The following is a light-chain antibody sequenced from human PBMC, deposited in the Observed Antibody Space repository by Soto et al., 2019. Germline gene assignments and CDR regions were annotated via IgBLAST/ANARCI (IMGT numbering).Light chain of an antibody. CDR1: SSNIGGNS. CDR2: DDN. CDR3: GSWDSSLSAYV. V-gene: IGLV1-51*01. J-gene: IGLJ1*01. Sequence: QSVLTQPPSVSAAPGQKVTISCSGSSSNIGGNSVSSYQQLPGTAPKLLIYDDNKRPSGIPDRFSGSKSGTSATLGITGFQTGDEADYYCGSWDSSLSAYVFGTGTKV.